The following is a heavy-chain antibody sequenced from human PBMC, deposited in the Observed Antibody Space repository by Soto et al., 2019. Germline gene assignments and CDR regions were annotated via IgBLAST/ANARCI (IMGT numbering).Heavy chain of an antibody. V-gene: IGHV1-69*13. J-gene: IGHJ4*02. CDR1: GGSFSTYG. CDR2: IIPKFGTT. Sequence: QVQLEQSGAEVKKPGSSVKVSCKASGGSFSTYGINWVRLAPGQGLEWMGGIIPKFGTTNYAQKFQGRVTLTADESTNTAYMELDYLRSEDTAVYFCARELDPYYGGNSLSLDYWGQGTLVTVSS. CDR3: ARELDPYYGGNSLSLDY. D-gene: IGHD4-17*01.